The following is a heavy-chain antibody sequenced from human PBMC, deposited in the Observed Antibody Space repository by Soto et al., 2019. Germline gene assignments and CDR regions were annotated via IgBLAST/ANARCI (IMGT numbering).Heavy chain of an antibody. D-gene: IGHD6-13*01. CDR3: AKGSRFSSSWYGVFDY. J-gene: IGHJ4*02. CDR2: ISYDGSNK. Sequence: GGSLRLSCAASGFTFSSYGMHWVRQAPGKGLEWVAVISYDGSNKYYADSVKGRFTISRDNSKNTLYLQMNSLRAEDTAVYYCAKGSRFSSSWYGVFDYWGQGTLVTVSS. V-gene: IGHV3-30*18. CDR1: GFTFSSYG.